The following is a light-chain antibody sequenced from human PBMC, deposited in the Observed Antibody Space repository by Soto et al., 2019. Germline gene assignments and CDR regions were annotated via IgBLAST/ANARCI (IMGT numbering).Light chain of an antibody. V-gene: IGKV1-5*03. J-gene: IGKJ1*01. CDR3: QQYNSYPWT. Sequence: DIQMTQSPSTLSASVGDRVTITCRASQSVLNWLAWYQQKPGKAPNLLIYKASSLESGVPSRFSGSGSGTEFTLTISSLQPDDFATYFCQQYNSYPWTFGQGTKVEIK. CDR2: KAS. CDR1: QSVLNW.